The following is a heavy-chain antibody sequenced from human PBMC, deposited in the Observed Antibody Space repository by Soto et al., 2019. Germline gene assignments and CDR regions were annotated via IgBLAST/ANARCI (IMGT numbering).Heavy chain of an antibody. CDR2: ISAYNGDT. Sequence: ASVKVSCKASGYIFTRYGISWVRQAPGQGLEWMGWISAYNGDTKYAQNLQGRVTMTTDTSTSTAYMELVSLRSDDTAVYYCARDHFPPGYDGSGYEQFDHWGQGTLVTVSS. V-gene: IGHV1-18*01. CDR3: ARDHFPPGYDGSGYEQFDH. D-gene: IGHD3-22*01. CDR1: GYIFTRYG. J-gene: IGHJ4*02.